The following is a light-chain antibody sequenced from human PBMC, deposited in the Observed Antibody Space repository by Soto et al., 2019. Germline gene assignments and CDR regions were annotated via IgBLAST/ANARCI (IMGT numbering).Light chain of an antibody. V-gene: IGLV7-46*01. CDR1: TGAVTSGHY. CDR2: DTS. CDR3: LVSYSCSYVV. J-gene: IGLJ2*01. Sequence: QAVVTQEPSLTVSPGGTVTLTCGSSTGAVTSGHYPYWFQQKPGQAPRTLIYDTSNKHSWTPARFSCSLLGGKAALTLSGGQPEEEGEDYCLVSYSCSYVVFRGGTKLTVL.